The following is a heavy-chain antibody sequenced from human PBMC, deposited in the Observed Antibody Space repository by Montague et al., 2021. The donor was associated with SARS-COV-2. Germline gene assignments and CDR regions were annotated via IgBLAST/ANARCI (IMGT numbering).Heavy chain of an antibody. J-gene: IGHJ4*02. CDR3: ARGMHYYDSSGYYFDY. CDR2: IYYSGST. Sequence: SETLSLTCTVSGGSISSYYWSWIRQPPGKGLEWIGYIYYSGSTXXXPSXXXRVTISVDTSKNQFSLKLSSVTAADTAVYYCARGMHYYDSSGYYFDYWGPGNPGHRLL. V-gene: IGHV4-59*01. CDR1: GGSISSYY. D-gene: IGHD3-22*01.